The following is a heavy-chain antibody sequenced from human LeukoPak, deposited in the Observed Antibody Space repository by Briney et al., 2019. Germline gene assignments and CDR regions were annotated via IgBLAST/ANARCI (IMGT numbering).Heavy chain of an antibody. Sequence: ASVKVSCKASGYTFTSYFMHWVRQAPGQGLEWMGIINPSGGNTNYAQKFQGRVTMTRDMSTSTIYMDLSSLRSEDTAMYYCARALPHRRLMDTTMEQHWFDPWGQGTLVTVSS. CDR3: ARALPHRRLMDTTMEQHWFDP. V-gene: IGHV1-46*01. CDR2: INPSGGNT. J-gene: IGHJ5*02. CDR1: GYTFTSYF. D-gene: IGHD5-18*01.